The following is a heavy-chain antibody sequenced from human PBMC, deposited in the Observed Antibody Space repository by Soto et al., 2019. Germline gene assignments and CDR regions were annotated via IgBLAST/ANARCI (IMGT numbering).Heavy chain of an antibody. D-gene: IGHD2-2*01. CDR1: GGTFSSYA. CDR3: ARGPPRDCSSTSCYVGGTT. J-gene: IGHJ5*02. CDR2: IIPIFGTA. Sequence: QVQLVQSGAEVKKPGSSVKVSCKASGGTFSSYAISWVRQAPGQGLEWMGGIIPIFGTANYAQKFQGRVTITADESTSTAYMELRSLRSEDTAVYYCARGPPRDCSSTSCYVGGTTWGQGTLVTVSS. V-gene: IGHV1-69*01.